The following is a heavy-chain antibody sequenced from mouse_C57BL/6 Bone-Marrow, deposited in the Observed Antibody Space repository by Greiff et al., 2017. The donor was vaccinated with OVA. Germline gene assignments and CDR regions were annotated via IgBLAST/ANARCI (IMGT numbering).Heavy chain of an antibody. CDR2: IWSGGST. Sequence: VHLVESGPGLVQPSQSLSITCTVSGFSLTSYGVHWVRQPPGKGLEWLGVIWSGGSTDYNAAFISRLSISKDNSKSQVFFKMNSLQAEDTAIYYCAKTGFITTVVATLDWYFDVWGTGTTVTVSS. D-gene: IGHD1-1*01. V-gene: IGHV2-4*01. CDR1: GFSLTSYG. CDR3: AKTGFITTVVATLDWYFDV. J-gene: IGHJ1*03.